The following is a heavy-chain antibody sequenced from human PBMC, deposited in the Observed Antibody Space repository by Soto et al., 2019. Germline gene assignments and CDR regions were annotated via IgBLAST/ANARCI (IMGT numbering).Heavy chain of an antibody. CDR3: ARPYTVAGSSYWCFDL. CDR2: IKPDGSEK. Sequence: EVQLVESGGGLVQPGGSLRLSCAASGFTFGPYWMTWVRQAPGKGLEWVAKIKPDGSEKYYVDSVNGRFTISRDNTKTSLYLQMNRLRAEDTAVYYCARPYTVAGSSYWCFDLWGRGTLVTVSS. V-gene: IGHV3-7*01. J-gene: IGHJ2*01. CDR1: GFTFGPYW. D-gene: IGHD3-16*01.